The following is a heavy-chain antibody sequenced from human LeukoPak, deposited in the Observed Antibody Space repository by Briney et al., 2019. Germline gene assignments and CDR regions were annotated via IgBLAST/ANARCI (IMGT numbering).Heavy chain of an antibody. J-gene: IGHJ2*01. CDR1: GVSISSYF. CDR3: ARSSPRRYFDL. D-gene: IGHD2-2*01. CDR2: IYTSGST. Sequence: SETLSLTCTVSGVSISSYFWSWIRQPAGKGLEWIGRIYTSGSTNYNPSLKSRVTISVDTSKNQFSLKLSSVTAADTAVYYCARSSPRRYFDLWGRGTLVTVSS. V-gene: IGHV4-4*07.